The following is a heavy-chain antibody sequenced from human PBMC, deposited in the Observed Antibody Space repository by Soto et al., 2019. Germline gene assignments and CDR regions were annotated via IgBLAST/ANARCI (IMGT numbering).Heavy chain of an antibody. V-gene: IGHV3-30*03. J-gene: IGHJ4*02. Sequence: QVQLVESGGGVVQPGRSLRLSCAVSGFTVSSYGMHWVRQAPGKGLEWVAVISRDGGTKFYADSVKGRFTISKDNSRNTLFRDMNSLRGDDMAVYYCTGEVASGYWGQGTVVTVCS. CDR1: GFTVSSYG. D-gene: IGHD2-8*02. CDR2: ISRDGGTK. CDR3: TGEVASGY.